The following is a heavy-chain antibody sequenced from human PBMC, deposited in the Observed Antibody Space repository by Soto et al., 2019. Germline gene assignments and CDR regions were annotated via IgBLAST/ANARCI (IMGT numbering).Heavy chain of an antibody. CDR1: GYTFTAYY. Sequence: ASVKVSCKASGYTFTAYYMHWVRQAPGQGLEWMGWINPNSGGTNYAQKFQGWVTMTRDTSISSAYMELSRLRSDDTAVYYCARSSIGGDYGLDVWGQGTTVTVSS. V-gene: IGHV1-2*04. J-gene: IGHJ6*02. CDR2: INPNSGGT. D-gene: IGHD1-26*01. CDR3: ARSSIGGDYGLDV.